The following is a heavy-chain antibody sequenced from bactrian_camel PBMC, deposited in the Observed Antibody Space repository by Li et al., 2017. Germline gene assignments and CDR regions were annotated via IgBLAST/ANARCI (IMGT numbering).Heavy chain of an antibody. CDR2: IDRYHAA. V-gene: IGHV3S53*01. Sequence: HVQLVESGGGLVQPGGSLRLSCSPSGYGHITKCMGWFRQAPGKEREGVAHIDRYHAATYADSVKGRLTVPRDNAQRTIYLEMNSLKLEDTGMYYCAADRWLWRASLVARDYGYWGQGTQVTVS. CDR3: AADRWLWRASLVARDYGY. CDR1: GYGHITKC. J-gene: IGHJ4*01. D-gene: IGHD7*01.